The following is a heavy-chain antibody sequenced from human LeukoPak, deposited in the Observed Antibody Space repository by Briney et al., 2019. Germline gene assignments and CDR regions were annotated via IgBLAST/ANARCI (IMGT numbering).Heavy chain of an antibody. CDR1: GYTFTSYG. V-gene: IGHV1-18*01. CDR3: ARRALHTATNWFDP. J-gene: IGHJ5*02. D-gene: IGHD2-2*02. CDR2: ISAYNGNT. Sequence: ASVKVSCKASGYTFTSYGISWVRQAPGQGLEWMGWISAYNGNTSYAQKLQGRVTMTTDTSTSTAYMELRSLRSDDTAVYYCARRALHTATNWFDPWGQGTLVTVSS.